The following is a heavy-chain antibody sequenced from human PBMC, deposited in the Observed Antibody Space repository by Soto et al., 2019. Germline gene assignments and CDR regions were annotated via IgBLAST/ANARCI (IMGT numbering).Heavy chain of an antibody. D-gene: IGHD6-13*01. CDR2: IYYSGST. CDR3: ARTVPRHASSGWYWFDP. J-gene: IGHJ5*02. V-gene: IGHV4-59*01. Sequence: SETLTLTCTVSGGSISSYYWSWIRQPPGKGLEWIGYIYYSGSTNYNPSLKSRVTISVDTSKNQFSLKLSSVTAADTAVYYCARTVPRHASSGWYWFDPWGQGTLVTVSS. CDR1: GGSISSYY.